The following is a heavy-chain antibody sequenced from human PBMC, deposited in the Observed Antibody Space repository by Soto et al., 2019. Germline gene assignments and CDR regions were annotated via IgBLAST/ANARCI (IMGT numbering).Heavy chain of an antibody. V-gene: IGHV3-49*05. Sequence: EVQLVESGGGLVKPGQSLRLSCVASGFTFGDYPMSWFRQAPGKGLEWVGFIKSKAYGGTTEYAPSVKGRFTISGDDSKSIVYLQMNSLKTEDTAVYYWTREFSGSGGWGQGTLVTVSS. CDR3: TREFSGSGG. J-gene: IGHJ4*02. D-gene: IGHD3-10*01. CDR2: IKSKAYGGTT. CDR1: GFTFGDYP.